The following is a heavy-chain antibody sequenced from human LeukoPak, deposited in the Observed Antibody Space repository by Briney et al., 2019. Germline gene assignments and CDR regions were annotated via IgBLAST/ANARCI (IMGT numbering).Heavy chain of an antibody. CDR2: ISGSAGST. D-gene: IGHD7-27*01. Sequence: GGSLRLSCAASGFTFSSYAMSWVRQAPGKGLEWVSAISGSAGSTYYADSVKGRFTISRDNSRNTLYLQMNSLRAEDTALYYCAKDSAELGDSFDIWGQGTMVTVSS. J-gene: IGHJ3*02. CDR3: AKDSAELGDSFDI. V-gene: IGHV3-23*01. CDR1: GFTFSSYA.